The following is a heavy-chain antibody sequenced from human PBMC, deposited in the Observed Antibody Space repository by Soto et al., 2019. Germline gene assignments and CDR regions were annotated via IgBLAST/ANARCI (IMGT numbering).Heavy chain of an antibody. D-gene: IGHD3-9*01. CDR2: INHTGSS. Sequence: QVQLQQWGAGLLKPSETLSLACAVYGGSFSGYYWSWIRQPPGKGLEWIGEINHTGSSNYNPSLKSSITVSVDTSKNQFSLQLSSVTAADTAVYYCARGHSPLRYFDWPFFWGQGTLVTVSS. V-gene: IGHV4-34*01. CDR1: GGSFSGYY. CDR3: ARGHSPLRYFDWPFF. J-gene: IGHJ4*02.